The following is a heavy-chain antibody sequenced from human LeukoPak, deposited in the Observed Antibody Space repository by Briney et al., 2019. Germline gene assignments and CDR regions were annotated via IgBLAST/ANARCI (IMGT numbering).Heavy chain of an antibody. Sequence: GGSLRLSCAASGFTFTSYELNWVRQAPGKGLEWVSCISSSSSYIYYADSVKGRFTISRDNAKNSLYLQVNSLRAEDTAVYYCARGLNWKYGWFDPWGQGTLVTVSS. CDR3: ARGLNWKYGWFDP. D-gene: IGHD1-7*01. CDR2: ISSSSSYI. J-gene: IGHJ5*02. V-gene: IGHV3-21*05. CDR1: GFTFTSYE.